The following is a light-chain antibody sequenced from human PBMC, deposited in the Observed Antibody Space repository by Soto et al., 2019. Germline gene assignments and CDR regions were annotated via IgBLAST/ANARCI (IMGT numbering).Light chain of an antibody. CDR3: CSYAGSSPVV. J-gene: IGLJ2*01. V-gene: IGLV2-23*01. Sequence: QYALTQPASVSGSPGQSITISCTGTSSDVGSYNLVSWYQQHPGKAPKLMIYEGSKRPSGVSNRFSGSKSGNTASLTISGLQAEDEADYYCCSYAGSSPVVFGGGTKLTGL. CDR1: SSDVGSYNL. CDR2: EGS.